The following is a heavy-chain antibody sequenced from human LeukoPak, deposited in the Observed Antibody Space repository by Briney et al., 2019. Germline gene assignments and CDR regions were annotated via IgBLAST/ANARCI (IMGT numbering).Heavy chain of an antibody. CDR3: ARETYYGSGSYYPTFDY. D-gene: IGHD3-10*01. J-gene: IGHJ4*02. V-gene: IGHV3-7*01. CDR2: IKQDGSEK. Sequence: PGGSLRLSCAASGFTFSSYWMSWVRQAPGKGLEWVANIKQDGSEKYYVDSVKGRFTISRDNAKNSLYLQMNSLRAEDTAVYYCARETYYGSGSYYPTFDYWGQGTLVTVSS. CDR1: GFTFSSYW.